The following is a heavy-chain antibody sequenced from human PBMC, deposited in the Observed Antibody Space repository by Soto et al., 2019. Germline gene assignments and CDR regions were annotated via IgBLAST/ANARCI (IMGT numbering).Heavy chain of an antibody. CDR1: GYTFTSYG. CDR3: ARDLEIGHNWNGLGNYYYYYGMDV. V-gene: IGHV1-18*01. D-gene: IGHD1-1*01. Sequence: ASVKVSCKASGYTFTSYGISWVRQAPGQGLEWMGWISAYNGNTNYAQKLQGRVTMTTGTSTSTAYMELRSLRSDDTAVYYCARDLEIGHNWNGLGNYYYYYGMDVWGQ. CDR2: ISAYNGNT. J-gene: IGHJ6*02.